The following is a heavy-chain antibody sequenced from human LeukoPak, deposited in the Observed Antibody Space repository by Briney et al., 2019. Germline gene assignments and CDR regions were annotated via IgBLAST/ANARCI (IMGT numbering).Heavy chain of an antibody. J-gene: IGHJ3*02. CDR3: ARETDMIVGATSDAFDI. D-gene: IGHD3-22*01. CDR1: GFSFSSYW. V-gene: IGHV3-7*01. CDR2: IKQDGSEK. Sequence: GGSLRLSCAGSGFSFSSYWMSWVRQAPGKGLEWVANIKQDGSEKYYVDSVKGRFTISRDNAKNSLYLQMNSLRAEDTALYYCARETDMIVGATSDAFDIWGQGTMVTVSS.